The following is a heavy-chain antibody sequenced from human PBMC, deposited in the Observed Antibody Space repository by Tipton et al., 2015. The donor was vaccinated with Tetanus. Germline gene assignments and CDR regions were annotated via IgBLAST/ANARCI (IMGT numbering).Heavy chain of an antibody. D-gene: IGHD4-23*01. CDR2: IYPDDADT. CDR1: GYAFIKYW. V-gene: IGHV5-51*01. J-gene: IGHJ4*02. CDR3: AIHPRGNAGNPLYCFDY. Sequence: VQLVQSGAELRKPGESLRISCQGSGYAFIKYWIGWVRQMPGKGLEWMGIIYPDDADTRYSPSFQGQVTVTVDRSSNTAYLHWNSLKVSDSAMYFCAIHPRGNAGNPLYCFDYWGQGALVTVSS.